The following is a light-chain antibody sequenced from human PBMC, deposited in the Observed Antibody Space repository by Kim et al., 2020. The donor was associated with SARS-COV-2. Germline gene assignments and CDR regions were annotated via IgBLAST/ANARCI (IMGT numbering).Light chain of an antibody. CDR2: EDN. CDR3: QSCDSSNWV. J-gene: IGLJ3*02. Sequence: NFMLTQPHSVSESPGKTVTISCTRSSGSIANNYVQWYQQRPGSAPTTVIYEDNQRPSGVPDRFSGSIDSSSNSASLTISGLKTEDGADYYCQSCDSSNWVFGGGTKLTVL. V-gene: IGLV6-57*03. CDR1: SGSIANNY.